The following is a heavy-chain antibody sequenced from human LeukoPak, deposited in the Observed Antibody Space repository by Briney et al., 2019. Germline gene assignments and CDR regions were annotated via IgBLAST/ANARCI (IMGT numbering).Heavy chain of an antibody. CDR3: AKDGSWSCTD. J-gene: IGHJ4*02. Sequence: GGSLRLSCAASGFIFISYGMHWVRQAPGKGLEWVAFIRYDGSKKDYADSVKGRFTISRDNSKNTLYLQMNSLRADDTAVYYCAKDGSWSCTDWGQGTLVRVSS. D-gene: IGHD2-8*02. CDR1: GFIFISYG. CDR2: IRYDGSKK. V-gene: IGHV3-30*02.